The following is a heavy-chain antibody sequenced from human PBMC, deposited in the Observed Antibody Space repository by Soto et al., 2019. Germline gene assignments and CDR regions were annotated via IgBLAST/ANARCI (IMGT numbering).Heavy chain of an antibody. V-gene: IGHV4-59*01. Sequence: SETLSLTCTVSGGSISSYYWSWIRQPPGKGLEWIGYIYYSGSTNYNPSLKSRVTISVDTSKNQFSLKLSSVTAADTAVYYCAREIREDFWSGDDAFDIWGQGTMVTVSS. J-gene: IGHJ3*02. D-gene: IGHD3-3*01. CDR2: IYYSGST. CDR3: AREIREDFWSGDDAFDI. CDR1: GGSISSYY.